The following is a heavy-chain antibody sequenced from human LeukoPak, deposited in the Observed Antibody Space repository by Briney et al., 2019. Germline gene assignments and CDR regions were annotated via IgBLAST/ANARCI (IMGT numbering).Heavy chain of an antibody. D-gene: IGHD6-13*01. V-gene: IGHV4-39*07. CDR1: GGSISSSSYY. CDR3: ARAYSSSWRTWYFDL. Sequence: PSETLSLTCTVSGGSISSSSYYWGWIRQPPGKGLEWIGSIYYSGSTYYNPSLKSRVTISVDTSKNQFSLKLSSVTAADTAVYYCARAYSSSWRTWYFDLWGRGTLVTVSS. CDR2: IYYSGST. J-gene: IGHJ2*01.